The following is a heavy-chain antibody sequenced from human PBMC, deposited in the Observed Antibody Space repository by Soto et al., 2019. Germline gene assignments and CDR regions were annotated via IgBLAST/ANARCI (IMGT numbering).Heavy chain of an antibody. J-gene: IGHJ4*02. CDR1: GGSISTYY. V-gene: IGHV4-59*01. Sequence: SETLSLTCTVSGGSISTYYWSWIRQPPGKGLEWIGYIYYFGSTKYNPSLKSRVTISVDTSKNQFSLKLTSVTAADTAVYFCARASGGYDFAYWGQGXLVTVYS. CDR3: ARASGGYDFAY. CDR2: IYYFGST. D-gene: IGHD5-12*01.